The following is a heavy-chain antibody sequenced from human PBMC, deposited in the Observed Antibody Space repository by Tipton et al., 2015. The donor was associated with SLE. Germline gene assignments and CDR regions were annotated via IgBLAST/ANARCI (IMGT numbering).Heavy chain of an antibody. V-gene: IGHV4-39*07. D-gene: IGHD3-3*01. CDR3: ARFRYYDLLYYFDN. CDR1: GGSISSSSYY. CDR2: IYYSGST. Sequence: TLSLTCTVSGGSISSSSYYWGWIRQPPGKGLEWIGSIYYSGSTYYNPSLKSRFTISVDTSKNQFSLKLSSVTAADPAVYYCARFRYYDLLYYFDNWGQGALVTVSS. J-gene: IGHJ4*02.